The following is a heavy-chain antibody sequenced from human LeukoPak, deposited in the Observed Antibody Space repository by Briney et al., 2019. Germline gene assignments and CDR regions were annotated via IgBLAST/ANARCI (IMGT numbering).Heavy chain of an antibody. CDR1: GDSVSSNSAA. CDR3: LRDSGLGNDAFDI. J-gene: IGHJ3*02. Sequence: SQTLSLTCVISGDSVSSNSAAWNWIRQSPSRGLEWLGRTYYRSKWYNEYAGSLRSRVTINPDTSKNQFSLQLNSVTPEDTAVYYCLRDSGLGNDAFDIWGHGTMVTVSS. CDR2: TYYRSKWYN. D-gene: IGHD3-10*01. V-gene: IGHV6-1*01.